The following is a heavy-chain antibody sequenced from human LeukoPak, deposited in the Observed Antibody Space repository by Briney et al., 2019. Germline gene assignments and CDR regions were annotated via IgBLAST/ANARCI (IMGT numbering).Heavy chain of an antibody. CDR2: IWYDGSNK. Sequence: GGSLRLSCAASGFTFSSYGMHWVRQAPGKGLEWVAVIWYDGSNKYYADSVKGRFTISRDNSKNTLYLQMNSLRAEDTAAYYCARGRYCSGGSCYQPFDYWGQGTLVTVSS. J-gene: IGHJ4*02. D-gene: IGHD2-15*01. CDR3: ARGRYCSGGSCYQPFDY. CDR1: GFTFSSYG. V-gene: IGHV3-33*01.